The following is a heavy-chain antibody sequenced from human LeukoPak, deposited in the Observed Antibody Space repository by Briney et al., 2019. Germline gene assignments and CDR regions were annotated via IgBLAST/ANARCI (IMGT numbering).Heavy chain of an antibody. CDR3: ARGRGSLTY. CDR1: GGSISLYY. J-gene: IGHJ4*02. CDR2: FYDTRSP. V-gene: IGHV4-59*01. Sequence: PSETLSLTCTVSGGSISLYYWSWIRQPPGKGLEWIGYFYDTRSPKYNPSLERRVTISVDMSRDQFSLNLTSVTAADTAVYYCARGRGSLTYWGQGTLATVSS. D-gene: IGHD3-10*01.